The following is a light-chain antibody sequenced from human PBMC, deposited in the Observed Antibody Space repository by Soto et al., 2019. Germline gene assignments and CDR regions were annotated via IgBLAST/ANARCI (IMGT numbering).Light chain of an antibody. Sequence: EIVMTQSPATLSVSPGERATLSCRASQSVSSNLAWYQQKPGQAPRLLIYDTTTRATGIPARFSGSGSGTDLTLTISSLEPEDFAVYYCQQRSTWPRWTFGQGTKVDIK. CDR1: QSVSSN. CDR3: QQRSTWPRWT. J-gene: IGKJ1*01. CDR2: DTT. V-gene: IGKV3-11*01.